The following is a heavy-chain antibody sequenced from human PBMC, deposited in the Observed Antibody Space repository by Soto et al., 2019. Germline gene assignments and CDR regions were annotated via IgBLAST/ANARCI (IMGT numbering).Heavy chain of an antibody. Sequence: AAVKVPCKVSGCTFTSNGIVWVGQAARQGLEGLGWISTYNGNMDSAPKLEDRRTMTTDKSTTTAYMELRNLESDDTAVYYCGYVGGYSTGDYSFDVWGQGTPVTVSS. CDR1: GCTFTSNG. J-gene: IGHJ4*02. CDR2: ISTYNGNM. D-gene: IGHD2-8*02. V-gene: IGHV1-18*04. CDR3: GYVGGYSTGDYSFDV.